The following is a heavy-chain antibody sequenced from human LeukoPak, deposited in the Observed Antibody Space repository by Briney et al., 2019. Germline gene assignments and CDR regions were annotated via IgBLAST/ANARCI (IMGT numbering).Heavy chain of an antibody. CDR1: GYTFISYY. CDR3: ARGADTGSYGSLVYFDY. Sequence: ASVKVSCKASGYTFISYYIHWVRQAPGQGLEWMGLISAYSGNTNFAQKLQGRVTMTTDTSTSTAYMELRSLRSDDTAVYFCARGADTGSYGSLVYFDYWGQGTLVTVSS. CDR2: ISAYSGNT. V-gene: IGHV1-18*04. J-gene: IGHJ4*02. D-gene: IGHD3-16*01.